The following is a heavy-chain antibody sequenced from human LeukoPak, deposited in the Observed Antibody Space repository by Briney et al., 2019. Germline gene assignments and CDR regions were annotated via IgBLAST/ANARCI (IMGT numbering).Heavy chain of an antibody. CDR1: GYTFTGYY. J-gene: IGHJ4*02. CDR2: INPNSGGT. V-gene: IGHV1-2*02. Sequence: ASVKVSCKASGYTFTGYYMHWVRQAPGQGLEWMGWINPNSGGTNHAQKFQGRVTMTRDTSISTAYMELSRLRSDDTAVYYCVRETSTYYYDSSGYFDYWGQGTLVTVSS. CDR3: VRETSTYYYDSSGYFDY. D-gene: IGHD3-22*01.